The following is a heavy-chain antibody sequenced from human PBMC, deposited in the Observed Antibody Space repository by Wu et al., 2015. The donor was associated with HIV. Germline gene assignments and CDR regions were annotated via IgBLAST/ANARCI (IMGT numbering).Heavy chain of an antibody. Sequence: QVQLVQSGAEVKKPGSSVKVSCKASGGTFSSYAISWVRQAPGQGLEWMGRIIPIFGTANYAQKFQGRVTITADESTSTAYMELSSLRSEDTAVYYCASLGSSGYYEMGPNWFDPWGQGTLVTVSS. CDR2: IIPIFGTA. J-gene: IGHJ5*02. D-gene: IGHD3-22*01. V-gene: IGHV1-69*13. CDR1: GGTFSSYA. CDR3: ASLGSSGYYEMGPNWFDP.